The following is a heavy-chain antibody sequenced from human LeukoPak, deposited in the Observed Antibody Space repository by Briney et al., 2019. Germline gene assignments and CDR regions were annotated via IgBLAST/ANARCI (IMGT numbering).Heavy chain of an antibody. Sequence: GGSLRLSCAASGFIFSTYSMSWVRPAPGKGLEWVSSISSTSSYIYYADSVKGRFTFSRDNAKNSLYLQINSLRVEDTAVYYCARDRTAPDAFDIWGQGTMVTVSS. CDR1: GFIFSTYS. CDR3: ARDRTAPDAFDI. J-gene: IGHJ3*02. V-gene: IGHV3-21*01. CDR2: ISSTSSYI. D-gene: IGHD5-18*01.